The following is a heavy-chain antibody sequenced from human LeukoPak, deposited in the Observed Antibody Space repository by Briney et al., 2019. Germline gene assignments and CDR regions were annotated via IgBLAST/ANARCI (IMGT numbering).Heavy chain of an antibody. CDR2: MSYSGST. CDR1: GGSISSSDYY. Sequence: SETLSLTCTVSGGSISSSDYYWGWIRQPPGKGLEWIGSMSYSGSTYYNPSLKSRVTISIDTSKNQLSLKLNSVTAADTAVYYCTRHSNWNGGVDWFDPWGQGTQVTVSS. V-gene: IGHV4-39*01. CDR3: TRHSNWNGGVDWFDP. D-gene: IGHD1-20*01. J-gene: IGHJ5*02.